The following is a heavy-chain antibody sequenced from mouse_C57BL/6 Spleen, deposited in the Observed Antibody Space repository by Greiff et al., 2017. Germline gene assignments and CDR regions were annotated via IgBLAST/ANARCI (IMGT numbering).Heavy chain of an antibody. CDR1: GFTFSSYA. CDR3: TSGYYDGYWFAY. Sequence: EVMLVESGEGLVKPGGSLKLSCAASGFTFSSYAMSWVRQTPEKRLEWVAYISSGGDYIYYADTVKGRFTISRDNARNTLYLQMSSLKSEDTAMYYCTSGYYDGYWFAYWGQVTLVTVSA. J-gene: IGHJ3*01. V-gene: IGHV5-9-1*02. CDR2: ISSGGDYI. D-gene: IGHD2-3*01.